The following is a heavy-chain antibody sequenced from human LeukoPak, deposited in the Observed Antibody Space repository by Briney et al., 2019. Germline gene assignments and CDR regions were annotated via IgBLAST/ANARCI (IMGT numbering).Heavy chain of an antibody. D-gene: IGHD2-21*02. Sequence: SETLSLTCTVSGGSISSYYWSWIRQPPGKGLEWIGYIFNSGRTNYNPSLRSRVTMSVDTSKNQFSLKLSSLTAADTVVYYCAGRQHIVVVTATRGSFDMWGQGTMVTVSS. CDR2: IFNSGRT. V-gene: IGHV4-59*01. J-gene: IGHJ3*02. CDR1: GGSISSYY. CDR3: AGRQHIVVVTATRGSFDM.